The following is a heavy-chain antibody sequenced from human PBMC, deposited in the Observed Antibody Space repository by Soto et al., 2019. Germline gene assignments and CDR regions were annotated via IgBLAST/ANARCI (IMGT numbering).Heavy chain of an antibody. CDR2: ISAYNGNT. V-gene: IGHV1-18*01. Sequence: SWVRQAPGQGLEWMGWISAYNGNTNYAQKLQGRVTMTTDISTSTAYMELRSLRSDDTAVYYCAREYGSGSRFDYWGQGTLVTVSS. D-gene: IGHD3-10*01. CDR3: AREYGSGSRFDY. J-gene: IGHJ4*02.